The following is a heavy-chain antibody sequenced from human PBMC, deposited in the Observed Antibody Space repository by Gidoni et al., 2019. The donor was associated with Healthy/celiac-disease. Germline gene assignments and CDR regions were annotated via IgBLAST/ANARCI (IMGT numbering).Heavy chain of an antibody. CDR1: GGSVSSGSYY. CDR3: ARAYGGNPIQFDP. V-gene: IGHV4-61*01. D-gene: IGHD4-17*01. CDR2: IYYSGST. Sequence: QVQLQESGPGLVKPSETLSLTCTVSGGSVSSGSYYWSWIRQPPGKGLGWIGYIYYSGSTNYNPSLKSRVTISVDTSKNQFSLKLSSVTAADTAVYYCARAYGGNPIQFDPWGQGTLVTVSS. J-gene: IGHJ5*02.